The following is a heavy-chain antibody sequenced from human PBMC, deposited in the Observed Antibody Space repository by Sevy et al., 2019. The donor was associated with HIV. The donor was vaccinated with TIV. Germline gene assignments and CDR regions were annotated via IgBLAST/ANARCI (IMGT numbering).Heavy chain of an antibody. D-gene: IGHD2-8*01. J-gene: IGHJ3*02. V-gene: IGHV3-23*01. CDR2: ISGSGGDT. Sequence: GGSLRISCAASGFTFSSYAMSWVRQAPGKGLEWVSAISGSGGDTYYAHSVKGRFTISRDNSKNTLYLQMNSLRADDTAVYYCAKDLVLLVGDAFDIWGHGTMVTVSS. CDR3: AKDLVLLVGDAFDI. CDR1: GFTFSSYA.